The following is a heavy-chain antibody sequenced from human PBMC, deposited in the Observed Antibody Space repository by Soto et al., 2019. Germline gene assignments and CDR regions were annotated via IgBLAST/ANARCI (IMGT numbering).Heavy chain of an antibody. Sequence: GGSLRLSCAASGFTFSSYAMHWVRQAPGKGLEWVAVISYDGSNKYYADSVKGRFTISRDNSKNTLYLQMNSLRAEETAVYYCARDQWLVRGSYYYGMDVWGQGTTVTVSS. D-gene: IGHD6-19*01. CDR1: GFTFSSYA. CDR3: ARDQWLVRGSYYYGMDV. CDR2: ISYDGSNK. V-gene: IGHV3-30-3*01. J-gene: IGHJ6*02.